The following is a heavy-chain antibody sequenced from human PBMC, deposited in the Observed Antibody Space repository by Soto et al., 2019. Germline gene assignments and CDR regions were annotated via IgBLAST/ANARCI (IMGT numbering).Heavy chain of an antibody. D-gene: IGHD3-9*01. CDR3: ARSDQYFDWLPQSPYYFDY. CDR2: ISGYNGNT. CDR1: GYTFTSYG. V-gene: IGHV1-18*01. J-gene: IGHJ4*02. Sequence: ASVKVSCKASGYTFTSYGISWVRQAPGPGLEWMGWISGYNGNTKYAQKLQGRVTMTTDTSTSTAYMELRSLRSDDTAVYYCARSDQYFDWLPQSPYYFDYWGQGTLVTVSS.